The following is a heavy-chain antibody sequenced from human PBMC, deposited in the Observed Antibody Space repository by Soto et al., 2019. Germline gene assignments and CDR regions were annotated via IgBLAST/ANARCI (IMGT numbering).Heavy chain of an antibody. CDR3: AKTSTPYDSSGPDYFDY. V-gene: IGHV3-30*18. CDR1: GFTFSSYG. CDR2: ISYDGSNK. Sequence: QVQLVESVGGGVQPGRSLRLSCAASGFTFSSYGMHWVRQAPGKGLEWVAVISYDGSNKYYADSVKGRFTISRDNSKNTLYLQMNRLRAEDTAVYYCAKTSTPYDSSGPDYFDYWGQGTLVTVSS. D-gene: IGHD3-22*01. J-gene: IGHJ4*02.